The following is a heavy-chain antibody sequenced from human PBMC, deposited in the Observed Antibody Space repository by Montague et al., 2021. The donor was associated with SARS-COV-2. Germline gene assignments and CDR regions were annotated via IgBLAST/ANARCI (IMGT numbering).Heavy chain of an antibody. D-gene: IGHD3-22*01. CDR1: GGSISSGGYY. CDR2: IYYSGST. J-gene: IGHJ3*02. Sequence: TLSLTCTVSGGSISSGGYYWSWIRQHPGKGLEWIGYIYYSGSTYYNPSLKSRVTISVYTSKNQFSLKLSSVTAADTAVYYCAGVQGITRIVVFIGAFDIWGQGTMVTVSS. CDR3: AGVQGITRIVVFIGAFDI. V-gene: IGHV4-31*03.